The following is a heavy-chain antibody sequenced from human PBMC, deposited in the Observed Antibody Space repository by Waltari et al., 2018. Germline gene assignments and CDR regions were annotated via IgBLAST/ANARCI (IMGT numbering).Heavy chain of an antibody. J-gene: IGHJ4*01. D-gene: IGHD2-21*01. V-gene: IGHV4-39*07. CDR3: ARGLGAIY. Sequence: QLQMQESGPGLVRPSETLSLTCAVSGGSLTTITYFWGWIRQPPGKGLEWIGSFSYNGNTYYNPALKSRATISGDTSKNQVSLVLTSVTAADTAVYYCARGLGAIYWGHGTLVTVSS. CDR1: GGSLTTITYF. CDR2: FSYNGNT.